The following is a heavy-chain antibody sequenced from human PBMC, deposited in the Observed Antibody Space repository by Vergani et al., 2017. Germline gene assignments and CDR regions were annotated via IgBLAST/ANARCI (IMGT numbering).Heavy chain of an antibody. D-gene: IGHD4-23*01. CDR3: ARDVGYGGNSFDY. CDR2: ISGSGGST. V-gene: IGHV3-23*01. Sequence: EVQLLESGGGLVQPGGSLRLSCAASGFTFSSYAMSWVRQAPGKGLEWVSAISGSGGSTYYADSVKGRFTISRDNSKNTLYLQMNSLRAEDTAVYYCARDVGYGGNSFDYWGQGTLVTVSS. J-gene: IGHJ4*02. CDR1: GFTFSSYA.